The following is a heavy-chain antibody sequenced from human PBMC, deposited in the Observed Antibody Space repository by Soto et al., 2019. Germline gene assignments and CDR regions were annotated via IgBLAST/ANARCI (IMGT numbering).Heavy chain of an antibody. CDR1: GFTFSSYW. J-gene: IGHJ6*02. Sequence: PGGSLRLSCAASGFTFSSYWMSWVRQAPGKGLEWVANIKQDGSEKYYVDSVKGRFTISRDNAENSLYLQMNSLRAEDTAVYYCARDDGYCSGGSRYSYYYYYYGMDVWGQGTTVTVSS. V-gene: IGHV3-7*01. CDR3: ARDDGYCSGGSRYSYYYYYYGMDV. CDR2: IKQDGSEK. D-gene: IGHD2-15*01.